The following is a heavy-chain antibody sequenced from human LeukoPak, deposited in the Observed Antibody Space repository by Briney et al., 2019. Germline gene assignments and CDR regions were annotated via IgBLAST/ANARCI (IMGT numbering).Heavy chain of an antibody. CDR3: ARANIHPLWSGSYYLFPPPTSTADVTFDY. D-gene: IGHD1-26*01. CDR1: GYTFTGYY. V-gene: IGHV1-2*04. Sequence: ASVKVSCKASGYTFTGYYMHWVRQAPGQGLEWMGWINPNSGGTNYAQKFQGWVTMTRDTSISTAYMELSRLRSDDTAVYYCARANIHPLWSGSYYLFPPPTSTADVTFDYWGQGTLVTVSS. J-gene: IGHJ4*02. CDR2: INPNSGGT.